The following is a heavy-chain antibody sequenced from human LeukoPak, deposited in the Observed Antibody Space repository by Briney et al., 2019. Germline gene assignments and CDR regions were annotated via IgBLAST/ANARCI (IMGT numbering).Heavy chain of an antibody. CDR1: GFTFSSYG. CDR3: AKGEMDTAGGPLDAFDI. Sequence: GASLRLSCAASGFTFSSYGMHSVSHAPGKGLEWGEFIRFERNNKYYAYSVKCRFTSSRDNSKNTLYLQMNSLRAEDTAVYYCAKGEMDTAGGPLDAFDIWGQGTMVTVSS. D-gene: IGHD5-18*01. J-gene: IGHJ3*02. CDR2: IRFERNNK. V-gene: IGHV3-30*02.